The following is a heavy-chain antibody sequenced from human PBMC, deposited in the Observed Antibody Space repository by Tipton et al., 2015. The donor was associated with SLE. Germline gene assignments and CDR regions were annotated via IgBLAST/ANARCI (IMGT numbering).Heavy chain of an antibody. CDR1: GGSINSYY. CDR3: ARSPGRLRSMDY. Sequence: TLSLTCTVSGGSINSYYWSWIRQHPGKGLEWIGYIYYSGSTNYKPSLKSRVTISVDTSKNQFSLKLNSVTAADTAMYFCARSPGRLRSMDYWGQGTLVTVSS. V-gene: IGHV4-59*01. CDR2: IYYSGST. D-gene: IGHD3-3*01. J-gene: IGHJ4*02.